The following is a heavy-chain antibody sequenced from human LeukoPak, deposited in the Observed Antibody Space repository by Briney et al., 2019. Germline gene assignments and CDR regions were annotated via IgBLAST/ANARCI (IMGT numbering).Heavy chain of an antibody. CDR1: GFILRNYV. CDR2: ISFHGSDT. D-gene: IGHD3-16*01. Sequence: GGSLRLSCAASGFILRNYVMHWVRQAPGKGLEWVAVISFHGSDTYYADSVKGRFTFSRDNSKNTLYLQMNTLRTEDTAVYYCARDQGATDAFDIWGQGTMVTVSS. V-gene: IGHV3-30*04. J-gene: IGHJ3*02. CDR3: ARDQGATDAFDI.